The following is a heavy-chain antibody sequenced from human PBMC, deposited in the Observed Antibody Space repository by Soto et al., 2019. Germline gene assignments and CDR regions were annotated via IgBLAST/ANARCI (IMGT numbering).Heavy chain of an antibody. J-gene: IGHJ5*02. CDR3: VRDLYSSSGWFDP. V-gene: IGHV6-1*01. Sequence: QTLSLTCAISGDSVSSYSAAWNWIRQSPSGGLEWLGRTYYRSTFFSDYAESVKSRIIINPDTSKNQFSLQLKSVTPEDTAVYYCVRDLYSSSGWFDPWGQATPVTVSS. CDR2: TYYRSTFFS. D-gene: IGHD3-10*01. CDR1: GDSVSSYSAA.